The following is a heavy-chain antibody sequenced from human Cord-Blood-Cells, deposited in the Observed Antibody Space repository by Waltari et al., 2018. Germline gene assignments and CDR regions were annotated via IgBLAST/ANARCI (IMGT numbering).Heavy chain of an antibody. CDR2: IYPGDSDT. CDR1: GYSFTSYW. Sequence: EVQLVQSGAEVKKPGEYLKIYCKGSGYSFTSYWIGWVRQRPGKGLEWMGIIYPGDSDTRYSPSFQGQVTISADKSISTAYLQWSSLKASDTAMYYCARRGLTGTTYYYGMDVWGQGTTVTVSS. CDR3: ARRGLTGTTYYYGMDV. D-gene: IGHD1-7*01. V-gene: IGHV5-51*03. J-gene: IGHJ6*02.